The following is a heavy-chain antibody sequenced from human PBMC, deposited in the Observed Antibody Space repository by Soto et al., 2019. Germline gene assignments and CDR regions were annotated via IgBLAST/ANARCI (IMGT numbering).Heavy chain of an antibody. J-gene: IGHJ6*03. CDR2: IYPGDSDT. CDR3: ARHPTDIVVVPAAMRESYYYYYYMDV. V-gene: IGHV5-51*01. CDR1: GYSFTSYW. Sequence: HGESLKISCKGSGYSFTSYWIGWVRQMPGKGLEWMGIIYPGDSDTRYIPSFQGQVTFSADKSISTAYLQWSSLKASDTAMYYCARHPTDIVVVPAAMRESYYYYYYMDVWGKGTTVTVSS. D-gene: IGHD2-2*01.